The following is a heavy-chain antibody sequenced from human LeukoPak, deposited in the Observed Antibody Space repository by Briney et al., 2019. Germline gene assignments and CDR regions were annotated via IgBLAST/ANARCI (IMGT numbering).Heavy chain of an antibody. CDR3: ASIGQVAMIHFDY. J-gene: IGHJ4*02. D-gene: IGHD5-12*01. CDR1: GGTISSYY. Sequence: SETLSLTCTVSGGTISSYYMSWIRQPPGKGLEWIGYIYYSGSTNYNPSLKSRVTISVDTSKNQFSLKLSSVTAADTAVYYWASIGQVAMIHFDYWGQGTLVTVSS. V-gene: IGHV4-59*08. CDR2: IYYSGST.